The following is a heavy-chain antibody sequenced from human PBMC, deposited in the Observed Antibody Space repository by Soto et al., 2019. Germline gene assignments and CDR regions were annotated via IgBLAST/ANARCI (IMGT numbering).Heavy chain of an antibody. D-gene: IGHD3-3*01. CDR2: ISGSGGST. CDR3: APKQGLEPYYGMDV. V-gene: IGHV3-23*01. Sequence: GGSLRLSCAASGFTFSSYAMSWVRQAPGKGLEWVSAISGSGGSTYYADSVKGRFTISRDNSKNTLYLQMNSLRAEDTAVYYCAPKQGLEPYYGMDVWGQGTTVTVSS. CDR1: GFTFSSYA. J-gene: IGHJ6*02.